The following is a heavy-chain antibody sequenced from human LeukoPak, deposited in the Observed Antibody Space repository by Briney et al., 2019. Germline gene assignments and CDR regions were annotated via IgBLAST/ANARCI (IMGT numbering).Heavy chain of an antibody. CDR2: ISYDGSNK. D-gene: IGHD6-19*01. Sequence: GSLRLSCAASGFTFSSYGMHWVRQAPGKGLEWVAVISYDGSNKYYADSVKGRFTISRDNAKNSLYLQMNSLRAEDTAVYYCARDRWGWSLFDVWGQGTMVTVSS. V-gene: IGHV3-30*03. J-gene: IGHJ3*01. CDR1: GFTFSSYG. CDR3: ARDRWGWSLFDV.